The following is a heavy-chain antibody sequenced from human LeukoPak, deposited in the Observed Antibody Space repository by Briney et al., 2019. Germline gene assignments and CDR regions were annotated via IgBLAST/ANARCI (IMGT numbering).Heavy chain of an antibody. D-gene: IGHD3-9*01. Sequence: GGSLRLSCAASGFTFSSYWMSWVRQAPGKGLEWVANIKQDGSETYYVDSVKGRFTISRDNAKNSLYLQMNSLRAEDTAVYYCARDGVLRHFDWLYYFDYWGQGTLVTVSS. CDR3: ARDGVLRHFDWLYYFDY. CDR1: GFTFSSYW. V-gene: IGHV3-7*03. CDR2: IKQDGSET. J-gene: IGHJ4*02.